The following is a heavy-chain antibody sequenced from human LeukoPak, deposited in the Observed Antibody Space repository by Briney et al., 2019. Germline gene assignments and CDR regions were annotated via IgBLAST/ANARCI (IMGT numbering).Heavy chain of an antibody. D-gene: IGHD6-19*01. V-gene: IGHV3-48*02. J-gene: IGHJ4*02. CDR3: ARGPISGWSADY. CDR2: ISNSGSMI. Sequence: EGSLRLSCAVSGLTFSSYNMNWVRQAPGKGLEWVSYISNSGSMIYYADSVKGRFTLSRDNAKNSLYLQMNSLRDEDTAVYYCARGPISGWSADYWGQGTLVTVSS. CDR1: GLTFSSYN.